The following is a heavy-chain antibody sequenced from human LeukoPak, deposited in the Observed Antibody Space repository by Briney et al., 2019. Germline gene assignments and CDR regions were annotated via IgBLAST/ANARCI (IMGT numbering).Heavy chain of an antibody. CDR3: ARARAPGRSGFDY. D-gene: IGHD2-15*01. CDR1: GFTFSSYG. J-gene: IGHJ4*02. CDR2: ISYDGSNK. Sequence: GGSLRLSCAASGFTFSSYGMHWVRQAPGKGLEWVAVISYDGSNKYYADSVKGRFTISRDNSKNTLYLQMNSLRAEDTAVYYCARARAPGRSGFDYWGQGTLVTVSS. V-gene: IGHV3-30*03.